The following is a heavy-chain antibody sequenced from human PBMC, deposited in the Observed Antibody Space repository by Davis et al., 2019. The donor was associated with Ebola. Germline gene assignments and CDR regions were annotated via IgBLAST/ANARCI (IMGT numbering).Heavy chain of an antibody. D-gene: IGHD4-17*01. V-gene: IGHV4-31*03. J-gene: IGHJ4*02. CDR3: ARGGYGLVGFDY. Sequence: SETLSLTCTVSGGSISSGGYYWSWIRQHPGKGLAWIGYIYYSGSTYYNPSLKSRVTISVDTSKNQFSLKLSSVTAADTAVYYCARGGYGLVGFDYWGQGILVTVSS. CDR1: GGSISSGGYY. CDR2: IYYSGST.